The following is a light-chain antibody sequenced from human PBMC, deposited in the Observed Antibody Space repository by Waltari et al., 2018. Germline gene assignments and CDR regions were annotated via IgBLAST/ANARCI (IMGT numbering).Light chain of an antibody. Sequence: EIVLTQSPGTLSLSPGERATLSCRASQSVTSGYLAWYQQKPGQAPRLLIYAISTRATGISGRFSGSGSGTDFSLTISRLEPEDFAVYYCQQYGSSPIYTFGQGTKLEIK. CDR3: QQYGSSPIYT. V-gene: IGKV3-20*01. J-gene: IGKJ2*01. CDR2: AIS. CDR1: QSVTSGY.